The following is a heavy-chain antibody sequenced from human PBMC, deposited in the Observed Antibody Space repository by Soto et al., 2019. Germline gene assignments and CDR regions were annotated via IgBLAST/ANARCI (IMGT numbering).Heavy chain of an antibody. V-gene: IGHV2-5*01. CDR1: GFSLSTSGVG. Sequence: QITLKESGPTLVKPTQPLTLTCTFSGFSLSTSGVGVGWIRQPPGKALEWLALIYWNDDKRYSPSLKSRLTITTDTSNNQVVLTMTNMDPVDTATYSCEHTGGIAAAGFFDYWGQGTLVTVSS. J-gene: IGHJ4*02. CDR3: EHTGGIAAAGFFDY. CDR2: IYWNDDK. D-gene: IGHD6-13*01.